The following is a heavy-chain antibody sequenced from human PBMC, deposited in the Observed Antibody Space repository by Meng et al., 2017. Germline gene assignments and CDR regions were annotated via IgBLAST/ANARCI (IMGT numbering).Heavy chain of an antibody. Sequence: QIQPQQSGPGLVKPSQTLSRICAIAGDSVSSNSAAWNWIRQSPSRGLEWLGRAYYRSKWYHDYAESVKSRISIDPDTSKNQFSLQLRSVTPEDSAVYYCARGSYSFDSWGQRTLVTVSS. CDR1: GDSVSSNSAA. CDR3: ARGSYSFDS. V-gene: IGHV6-1*01. J-gene: IGHJ4*02. D-gene: IGHD1-26*01. CDR2: AYYRSKWYH.